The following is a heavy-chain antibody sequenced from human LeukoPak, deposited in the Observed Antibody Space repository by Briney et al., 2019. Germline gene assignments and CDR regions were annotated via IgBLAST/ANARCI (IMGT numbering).Heavy chain of an antibody. CDR1: GFTFSLFG. CDR3: ARGGTYYYDSSGYHDY. V-gene: IGHV3-48*01. D-gene: IGHD3-22*01. Sequence: GGSVRLSCAASGFTFSLFGMNWVRQAPGKGLEWVSYISSSGTTIYSADSVKGRFTISRDNAKNSLYLQMNSLRAEDTAVYYCARGGTYYYDSSGYHDYWGQGTLVTVSS. J-gene: IGHJ4*02. CDR2: ISSSGTTI.